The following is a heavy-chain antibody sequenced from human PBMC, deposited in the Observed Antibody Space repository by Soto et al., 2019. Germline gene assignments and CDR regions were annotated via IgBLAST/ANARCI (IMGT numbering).Heavy chain of an antibody. CDR2: FDPEDGQT. J-gene: IGHJ6*02. D-gene: IGHD1-7*01. CDR1: GYTFTGYY. CDR3: ATSLELPLGVDI. V-gene: IGHV1-24*01. Sequence: AASVKVSCKASGYTFTGYYIHWVRQAPEKGLEWMGSFDPEDGQTINKQKFQDRVTMTGDTSSDTGYMELSNLRSEDTAIYYCATSLELPLGVDIWGQGTTVTVSS.